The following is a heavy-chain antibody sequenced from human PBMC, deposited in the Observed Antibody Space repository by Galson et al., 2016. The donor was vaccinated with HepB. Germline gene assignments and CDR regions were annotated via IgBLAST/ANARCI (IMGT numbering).Heavy chain of an antibody. CDR2: IYWDDDK. V-gene: IGHV2-5*02. J-gene: IGHJ4*02. D-gene: IGHD6-13*01. CDR1: GFSLSASGVG. Sequence: PALVKPTQTLTLTCTFSGFSLSASGVGVGWIRQPPGKALEWLALIYWDDDKRYSPSLKSRLTITKDTSKNQVVLTMTNMDPVDTDRYYLAHSFSSSFSRLSLNILGYWGQGTLVTVSS. CDR3: AHSFSSSFSRLSLNILGY.